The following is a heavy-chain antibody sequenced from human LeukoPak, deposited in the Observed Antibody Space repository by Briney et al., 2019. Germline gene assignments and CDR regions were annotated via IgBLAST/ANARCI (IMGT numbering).Heavy chain of an antibody. D-gene: IGHD2-15*01. CDR3: AREKSPDYCSGGSCYFDY. Sequence: PSETLSLTCTVSGGSISSTGYYWGWIRQPPGKGLEWIGTIYYSGSTYYNPSLKSRVTISVDTSKNQFSLKLSSVTAADTAVYYCAREKSPDYCSGGSCYFDYWGQGTLVTVSS. V-gene: IGHV4-39*07. CDR1: GGSISSTGYY. J-gene: IGHJ4*02. CDR2: IYYSGST.